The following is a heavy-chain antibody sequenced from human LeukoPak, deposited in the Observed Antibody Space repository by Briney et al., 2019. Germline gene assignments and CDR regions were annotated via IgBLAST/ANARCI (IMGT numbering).Heavy chain of an antibody. CDR2: INPRGST. V-gene: IGHV4-34*01. CDR3: ARRRLGYYFDY. D-gene: IGHD5-24*01. CDR1: GGSFSGYY. Sequence: SETLSLSCGVYGGSFSGYYWSWIRQPPGKGLEWIGEINPRGSTNYNPSLKSRVTLSADTSKNQFSLTLNSVTAADTAVYYCARRRLGYYFDYWGQGTLVTVSS. J-gene: IGHJ4*02.